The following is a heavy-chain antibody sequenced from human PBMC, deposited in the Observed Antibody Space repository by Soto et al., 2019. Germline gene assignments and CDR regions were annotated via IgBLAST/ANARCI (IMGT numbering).Heavy chain of an antibody. CDR1: GGSISSYY. J-gene: IGHJ4*02. V-gene: IGHV4-59*01. D-gene: IGHD3-10*01. CDR3: SRAPYGSGTKPYYFDY. CDR2: IYNSGST. Sequence: SETLSLTCTVSGGSISSYYWSWIRQPPGKGLEWIGFIYNSGSTNYNPSLKSRVTISMDTSRNQFSLILSSVTAADTAVFYCSRAPYGSGTKPYYFDYWRQGTLVTVSS.